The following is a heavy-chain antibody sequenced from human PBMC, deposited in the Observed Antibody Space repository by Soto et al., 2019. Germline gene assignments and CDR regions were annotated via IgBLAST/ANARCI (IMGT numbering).Heavy chain of an antibody. CDR2: ISYDGSNK. CDR3: AKGADIVVVVAAGFDY. Sequence: GFLRLSCAASGFTFSSYGMHWVRQAPGKGLEWVAVISYDGSNKYYADSVKGRFTISRDNSKNTLYLQMNSLRAEDTAVYYRAKGADIVVVVAAGFDYWGQGTLVTVSS. V-gene: IGHV3-30*18. D-gene: IGHD2-15*01. CDR1: GFTFSSYG. J-gene: IGHJ4*02.